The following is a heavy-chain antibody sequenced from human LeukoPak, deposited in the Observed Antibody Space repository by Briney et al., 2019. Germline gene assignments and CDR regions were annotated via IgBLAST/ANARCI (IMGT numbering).Heavy chain of an antibody. CDR2: INHSGST. V-gene: IGHV4-34*01. CDR1: GGSFSGYY. J-gene: IGHJ4*02. D-gene: IGHD5-18*01. CDR3: ASLRPSRGYSYGYRDY. Sequence: SETLSLTCAVYGGSFSGYYWSWIRQPPGKGPEWIGEINHSGSTNYNPSLKSRVTISVDTSKNQFSLKLSSVTAADTAVYYCASLRPSRGYSYGYRDYWGQGTLVIVSS.